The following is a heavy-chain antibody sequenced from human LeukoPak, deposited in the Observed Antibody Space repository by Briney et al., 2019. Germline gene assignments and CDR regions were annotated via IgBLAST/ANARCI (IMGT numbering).Heavy chain of an antibody. Sequence: SETLSLTCTVSGGSISSNSYYWGWIRQPPGKGLEWIGSMYYSGSTYYNPSLESRVTISVDTSKNQFSLKLSSVTAADTAVYYCARHSSVQWLVRPDAFDIWGQGTMVTVSS. CDR2: MYYSGST. J-gene: IGHJ3*02. CDR1: GGSISSNSYY. D-gene: IGHD6-19*01. V-gene: IGHV4-39*01. CDR3: ARHSSVQWLVRPDAFDI.